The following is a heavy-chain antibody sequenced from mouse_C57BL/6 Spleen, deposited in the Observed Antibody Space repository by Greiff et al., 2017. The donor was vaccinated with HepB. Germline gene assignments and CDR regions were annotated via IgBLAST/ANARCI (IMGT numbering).Heavy chain of an antibody. V-gene: IGHV5-12*01. D-gene: IGHD2-5*01. Sequence: EVQLVESGGGLVQPGGSLKLSCAASGFTFSDYYMYWVRQTPEKRLEWVAYISNGGGSTYYPDTVKGRFTISRDNAKNTLYLQMSRLKSEDTAMYYCARPYSNLYAMDYWGQGTSVTVSS. CDR1: GFTFSDYY. CDR3: ARPYSNLYAMDY. CDR2: ISNGGGST. J-gene: IGHJ4*01.